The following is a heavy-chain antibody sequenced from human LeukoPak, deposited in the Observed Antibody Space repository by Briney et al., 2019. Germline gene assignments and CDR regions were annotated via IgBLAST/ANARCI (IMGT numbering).Heavy chain of an antibody. CDR1: GGSISSGGYY. D-gene: IGHD2-2*01. CDR2: IYYSGST. CDR3: ARVDSISCHTRCLDAFDI. J-gene: IGHJ3*02. Sequence: SETLSLTCTVSGGSISSGGYYWSWIRQHPGKGLEWIGYIYYSGSTYYNPSLKSRVTISVDTSKNQFSLKLSSVTAADTAVYYCARVDSISCHTRCLDAFDIWGQGTMVTVSS. V-gene: IGHV4-31*03.